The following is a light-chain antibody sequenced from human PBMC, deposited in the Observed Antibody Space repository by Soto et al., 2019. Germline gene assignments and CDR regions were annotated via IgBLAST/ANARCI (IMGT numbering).Light chain of an antibody. CDR3: QQYNNWPPLT. V-gene: IGKV3-15*01. CDR2: GAS. Sequence: EIVMTQSPATLSVSPGESATLSCRASQSVSNNLAWYQQKRGQAPRLLIYGASTRAIGIPARFSGGGSGTEFTLTISSLQSEDFAVYYCQQYNNWPPLTFGGGTKGDIK. CDR1: QSVSNN. J-gene: IGKJ4*01.